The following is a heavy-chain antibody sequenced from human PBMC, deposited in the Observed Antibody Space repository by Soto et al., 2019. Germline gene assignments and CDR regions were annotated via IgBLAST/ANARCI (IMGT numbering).Heavy chain of an antibody. CDR2: ISSSSSYI. J-gene: IGHJ4*02. Sequence: EVQLVESGGGLVKPGGSLRLSCAASGFTFSSYSMNWVRQAPGKGLEWVSSISSSSSYIYYADSVKGRFTISRDNAKNSLYLQMNSLRAEDTAVYYCARPISYFDSRGYCGYWGQGTLVTVSS. V-gene: IGHV3-21*01. CDR1: GFTFSSYS. D-gene: IGHD3-22*01. CDR3: ARPISYFDSRGYCGY.